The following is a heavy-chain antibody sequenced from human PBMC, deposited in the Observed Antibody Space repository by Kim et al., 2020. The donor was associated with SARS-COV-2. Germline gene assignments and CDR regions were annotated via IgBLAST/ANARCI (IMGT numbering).Heavy chain of an antibody. V-gene: IGHV1-69*13. CDR1: GGTFSSYA. CDR2: IIPIFGTA. D-gene: IGHD3-9*01. J-gene: IGHJ4*02. Sequence: SVKVSCKASGGTFSSYAISWVRQAPGQGLEWMGGIIPIFGTANYAQKFQGRVTITADESTSTAYMELSSLRSEDTAVYYCARAPVNRYFDWLIPHYFDYWGQGTLVTVSS. CDR3: ARAPVNRYFDWLIPHYFDY.